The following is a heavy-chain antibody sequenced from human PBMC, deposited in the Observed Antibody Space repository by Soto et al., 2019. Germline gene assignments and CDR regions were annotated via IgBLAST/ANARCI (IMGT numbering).Heavy chain of an antibody. CDR3: ARGPKSGPYFLSFFDY. Sequence: QVQLVQSGAEVKKAGASVKVSCKASGYTFTNFAMHWVRQAPGQRLEWMGWINAGNGNTKYSQKFQGRVSITRDTSAPTAYMELSSLSSEDTAMYYWARGPKSGPYFLSFFDYWGQGTLVTVSS. D-gene: IGHD1-26*01. V-gene: IGHV1-3*01. J-gene: IGHJ4*02. CDR1: GYTFTNFA. CDR2: INAGNGNT.